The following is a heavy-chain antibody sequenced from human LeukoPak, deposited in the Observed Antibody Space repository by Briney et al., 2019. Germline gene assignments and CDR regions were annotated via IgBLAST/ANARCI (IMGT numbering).Heavy chain of an antibody. Sequence: GGSLRLSCAASGFTFSSYAMSWVRQAPGKGLEWVSAISGSGGSTYYADSVKGRFTISRDNSKNTLYLQMNSLRAEDTAVYYCAKDRGSDYCDSSGSFDYWGQGTLVTVSS. CDR2: ISGSGGST. CDR1: GFTFSSYA. CDR3: AKDRGSDYCDSSGSFDY. D-gene: IGHD3-22*01. V-gene: IGHV3-23*01. J-gene: IGHJ4*02.